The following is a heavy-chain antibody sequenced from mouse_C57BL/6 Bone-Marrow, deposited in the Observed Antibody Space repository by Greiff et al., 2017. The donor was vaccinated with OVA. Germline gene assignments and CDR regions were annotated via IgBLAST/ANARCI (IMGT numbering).Heavy chain of an antibody. CDR3: ASPQFITTVVDWYFDV. D-gene: IGHD1-1*01. J-gene: IGHJ1*03. CDR1: GFTFSSYG. CDR2: ISSGGSYT. Sequence: EVQRVESGGDLVKPGGSLKLSCAASGFTFSSYGMSWVRQTPDKRLEWVATISSGGSYTYYPDSVKGRFTISRDNAKNTLYLQMSSLKSEDTAMYYCASPQFITTVVDWYFDVWGTGTTVTVSS. V-gene: IGHV5-6*01.